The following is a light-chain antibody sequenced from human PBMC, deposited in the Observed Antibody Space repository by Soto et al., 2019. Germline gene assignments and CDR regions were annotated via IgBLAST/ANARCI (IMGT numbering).Light chain of an antibody. V-gene: IGKV4-1*01. Sequence: DIVMTQSPDSLTVSLGERATINCKSSQSVLYSSNNKNYLAWFQQKPGQPPKLLIYWASTRDSGVPDRFSGSGSGTDFTLTISSLQAEDVAHYYCQQYYSTPLTFGGGTKVEIK. CDR2: WAS. CDR1: QSVLYSSNNKNY. J-gene: IGKJ4*01. CDR3: QQYYSTPLT.